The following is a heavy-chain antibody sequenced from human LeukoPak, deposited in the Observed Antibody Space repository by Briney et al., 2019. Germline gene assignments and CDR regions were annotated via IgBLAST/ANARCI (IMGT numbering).Heavy chain of an antibody. D-gene: IGHD6-13*01. J-gene: IGHJ4*02. V-gene: IGHV5-51*01. CDR2: IFPADSDT. CDR1: GYSFTTYW. Sequence: GESLKISCKGSGYSFTTYWIGWVRQMPGIGLEWMGIIFPADSDTRYSPSFQGQVTISADKSISTAYLQWSSLKASDTAMYYCARLTDSSRWYHFEYWGQGTLVTVSS. CDR3: ARLTDSSRWYHFEY.